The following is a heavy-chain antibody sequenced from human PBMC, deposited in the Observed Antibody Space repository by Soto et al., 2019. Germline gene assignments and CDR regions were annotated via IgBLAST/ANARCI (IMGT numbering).Heavy chain of an antibody. V-gene: IGHV4-34*01. Sequence: SETLSLTCAVYGGSFSGYYWSWIRQPPGKGLEWIGEINHSGSTNYNPSLKSRFTISVDTSKNQFSQKLSSVTAADTAVYYCAGRYCSSTSCYLHYYYGMDVWGQGTTVTVSS. CDR1: GGSFSGYY. J-gene: IGHJ6*02. D-gene: IGHD2-2*01. CDR3: AGRYCSSTSCYLHYYYGMDV. CDR2: INHSGST.